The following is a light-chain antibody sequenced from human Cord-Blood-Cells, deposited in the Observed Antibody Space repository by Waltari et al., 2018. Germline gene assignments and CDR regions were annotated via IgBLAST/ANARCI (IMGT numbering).Light chain of an antibody. CDR3: GTWDSSLSAAV. CDR2: DNN. J-gene: IGLJ7*01. CDR1: SSNIGNTY. V-gene: IGLV1-51*01. Sequence: QSVLPQPPSVSAAPGQKVTISCPGSSSNIGNTYVSWYQQLPGTAPKLLIYDNNKRPSGIPDRFAGSKSGTSATLGITGLQTGDEADYYCGTWDSSLSAAVFGGGTQLTVL.